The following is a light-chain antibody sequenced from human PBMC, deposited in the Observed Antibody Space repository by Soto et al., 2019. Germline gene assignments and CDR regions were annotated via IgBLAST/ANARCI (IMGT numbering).Light chain of an antibody. CDR1: DSDVGAYNY. Sequence: QPVLTQPASVSVSNGQSITISGTVIDSDVGAYNYVSWYQQYPGKAPKYIIYEVSSRPSGVSDRFSGSKSGNTASLTISGLQAEDEADYHCISYTSSDTYVFVTGTKVTV. CDR2: EVS. V-gene: IGLV2-14*01. CDR3: ISYTSSDTYV. J-gene: IGLJ1*01.